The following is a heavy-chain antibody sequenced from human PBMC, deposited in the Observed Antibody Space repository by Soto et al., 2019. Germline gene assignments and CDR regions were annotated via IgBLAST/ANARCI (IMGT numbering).Heavy chain of an antibody. V-gene: IGHV5-51*01. CDR3: ARQGIVSDFDY. Sequence: PGESLKISCKASGYSFNTYWIGWVRQMPGKGLEWMGIIYPGDSDTRYSPSFQGQVTISADRSTSAAYLQWTSLKASDTAMYYCARQGIVSDFDYWGQGTLVTVSS. CDR1: GYSFNTYW. CDR2: IYPGDSDT. D-gene: IGHD1-26*01. J-gene: IGHJ4*02.